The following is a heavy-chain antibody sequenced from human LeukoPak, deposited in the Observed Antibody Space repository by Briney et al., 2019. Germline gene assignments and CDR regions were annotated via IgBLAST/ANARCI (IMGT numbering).Heavy chain of an antibody. D-gene: IGHD5-12*01. CDR3: AKNGAYSGYDYIDY. Sequence: GGSLRLSCAASGFTFSSHLMYWVRQAPGKGLVWVSRISSDGTYTNYADSVRGRFTISRDNAKNTLYLQMNSLRAEDTAVYYCAKNGAYSGYDYIDYWGQGTLVTVSS. J-gene: IGHJ4*02. V-gene: IGHV3-74*01. CDR2: ISSDGTYT. CDR1: GFTFSSHL.